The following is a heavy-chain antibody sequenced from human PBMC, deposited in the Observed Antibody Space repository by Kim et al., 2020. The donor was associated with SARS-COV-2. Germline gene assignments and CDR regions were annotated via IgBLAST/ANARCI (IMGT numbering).Heavy chain of an antibody. D-gene: IGHD5-12*01. Sequence: GGSLRLSCAASGFTFSSYGMHWVRQAPGKGLEWVAVISYDGSNKYYADSVKGRFTISRDNSKNTLYLQMNSLRAEDTAVYYCAKLVEMATIGPTREYFDYWGQGTLVTVSS. CDR2: ISYDGSNK. CDR1: GFTFSSYG. V-gene: IGHV3-30*18. J-gene: IGHJ4*02. CDR3: AKLVEMATIGPTREYFDY.